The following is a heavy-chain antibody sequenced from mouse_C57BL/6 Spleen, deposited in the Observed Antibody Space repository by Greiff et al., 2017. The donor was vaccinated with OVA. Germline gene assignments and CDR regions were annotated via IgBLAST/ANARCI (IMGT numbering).Heavy chain of an antibody. J-gene: IGHJ4*01. CDR2: ISSGSSSI. CDR1: GFTFSDYG. V-gene: IGHV5-17*01. CDR3: AVGDVDYAMDY. Sequence: EVMLVESGGGLVKPGGSLKLSCAASGFTFSDYGMHWVRQAPEKGLEWVAYISSGSSSIYYADTVTGRFTISRANAKNTLFLQMTSLRSEDTAMYYCAVGDVDYAMDYWGQGTSVTVSS. D-gene: IGHD1-1*01.